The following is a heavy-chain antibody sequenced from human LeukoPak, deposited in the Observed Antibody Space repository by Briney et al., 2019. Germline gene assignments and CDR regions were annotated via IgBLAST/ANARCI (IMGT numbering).Heavy chain of an antibody. D-gene: IGHD3-10*01. V-gene: IGHV3-7*01. Sequence: GGSLRLSCAASGFTFSNYWMSWVRQAPGKGLEWVANIKQAGSEKHYVDSVKGRFTISRDNAKNSLYLQMNSLRAEDTAVYYCARDGLVRGIIMGYWGQGTLVTVSS. CDR2: IKQAGSEK. CDR1: GFTFSNYW. J-gene: IGHJ4*02. CDR3: ARDGLVRGIIMGY.